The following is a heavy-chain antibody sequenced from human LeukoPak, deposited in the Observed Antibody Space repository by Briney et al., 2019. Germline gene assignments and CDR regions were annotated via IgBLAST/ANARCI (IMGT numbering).Heavy chain of an antibody. J-gene: IGHJ4*02. V-gene: IGHV1-8*01. CDR1: GYTFTNYD. CDR2: MNPNSGNT. Sequence: GASVKVSCKASGYTFTNYDINWVRQATGQGLEWMGWMNPNSGNTGYAQKFQGRVTMTRNTSISTAYMELSSLRSEDTAVYYCARGRGIRYFDWLLNYWGQGTLVTVSS. CDR3: ARGRGIRYFDWLLNY. D-gene: IGHD3-9*01.